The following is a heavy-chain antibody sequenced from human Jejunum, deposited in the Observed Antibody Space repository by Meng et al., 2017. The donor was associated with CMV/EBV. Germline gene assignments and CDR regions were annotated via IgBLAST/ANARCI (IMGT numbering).Heavy chain of an antibody. CDR3: ARKDDYRNYFDQ. J-gene: IGHJ4*02. CDR1: GFTFRNYP. Sequence: GFTFRNYPVHGVRQGPGKGLEWVAVISNDGSNKYHAASVMGRFTISRDNSKNTLYLQMTSLRGEDTAIYYCARKDDYRNYFDQWAQGTLVTVSS. CDR2: ISNDGSNK. D-gene: IGHD4-11*01. V-gene: IGHV3-30-3*01.